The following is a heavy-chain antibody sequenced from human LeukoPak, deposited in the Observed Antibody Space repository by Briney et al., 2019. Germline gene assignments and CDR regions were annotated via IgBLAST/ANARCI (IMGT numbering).Heavy chain of an antibody. Sequence: SETLSLTCTVSGGSISSGTYYRSWIRQPAGKGLEWIGRIYTSGSTNYNPSLKSRVTISADTSKNQFSLKLSSVTAADTAVYYCARGSEVQVAGNIDYWGQGTLVTVSS. CDR3: ARGSEVQVAGNIDY. CDR2: IYTSGST. J-gene: IGHJ4*02. V-gene: IGHV4-61*02. D-gene: IGHD1/OR15-1a*01. CDR1: GGSISSGTYY.